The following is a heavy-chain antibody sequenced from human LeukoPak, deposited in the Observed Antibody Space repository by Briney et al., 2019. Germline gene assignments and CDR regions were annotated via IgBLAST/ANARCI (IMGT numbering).Heavy chain of an antibody. CDR1: GYTFTGYY. CDR2: INPNSGGT. CDR3: AREVAIVVVPAATFQDY. V-gene: IGHV1-2*02. D-gene: IGHD2-2*01. J-gene: IGHJ4*02. Sequence: ASVKVSCKASGYTFTGYYMHWVRQAPGQGLEWMGWINPNSGGTSYAQKFQGRVTMTRDTSVSTAYMELSRLRSDDTAVYYCAREVAIVVVPAATFQDYWGQGTLVTVSS.